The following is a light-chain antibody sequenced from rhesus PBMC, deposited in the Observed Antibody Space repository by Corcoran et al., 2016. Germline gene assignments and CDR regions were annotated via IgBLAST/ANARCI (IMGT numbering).Light chain of an antibody. Sequence: DIQMTQSPSSLSASVGDRVTITCRASQGITNDLAWYQQTPGETPKLLIYEASSLQSGIPSRFSGSGSGTDFTLTIRSLQSEDFATYYCQHYYSTPYSFGQGTKVEIK. CDR2: EAS. CDR1: QGITND. V-gene: IGKV1-25*01. CDR3: QHYYSTPYS. J-gene: IGKJ2*01.